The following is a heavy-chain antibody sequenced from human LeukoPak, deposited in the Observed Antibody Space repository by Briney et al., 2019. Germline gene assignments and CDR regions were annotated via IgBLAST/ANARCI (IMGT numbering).Heavy chain of an antibody. CDR1: GFTFSNAW. V-gene: IGHV3-15*01. CDR3: AFYYYGTRRFDP. J-gene: IGHJ5*02. CDR2: KSKTDGGTT. Sequence: GGSLRLSCAASGFTFSNAWMSWVRQAPGKGLEWVGRKSKTDGGTTDYAARVKGRFTISRDDSKNTLYLQMNSLKTEDTAVYYCAFYYYGTRRFDPWGQGTLVTVSS. D-gene: IGHD3-10*01.